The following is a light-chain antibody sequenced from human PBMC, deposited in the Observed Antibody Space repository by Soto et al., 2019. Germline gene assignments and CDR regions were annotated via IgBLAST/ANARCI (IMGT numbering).Light chain of an antibody. CDR1: QDIANS. V-gene: IGKV1-33*01. CDR3: QQYENLPPT. J-gene: IGKJ5*01. CDR2: DAS. Sequence: DIPMTQSPSSLSASIGDRVILTCQASQDIANSLNWYQHKPGKAPKLLIYDASNLERGVPARFSGRGSGTDFSFTISSLQPEDIATYYCQQYENLPPTFGQGTRLEIK.